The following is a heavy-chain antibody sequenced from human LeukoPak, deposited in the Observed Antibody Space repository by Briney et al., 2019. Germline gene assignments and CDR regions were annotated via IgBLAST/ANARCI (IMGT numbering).Heavy chain of an antibody. CDR1: GFTFSSYN. J-gene: IGHJ4*02. D-gene: IGHD5-24*01. Sequence: GGFLRLSCAASGFTFSSYNMNWVRQAPGKGLEWVAFIRYDGSNKYYADSMKGRFTISRDNSKNTLYLQMNSLRAEDTAVYYCAKVARWLSVDYWGQGTLVTVSS. CDR3: AKVARWLSVDY. V-gene: IGHV3-30*02. CDR2: IRYDGSNK.